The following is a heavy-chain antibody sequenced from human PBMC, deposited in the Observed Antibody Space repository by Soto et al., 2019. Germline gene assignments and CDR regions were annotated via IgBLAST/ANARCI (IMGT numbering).Heavy chain of an antibody. CDR2: IKSKTDGATT. V-gene: IGHV3-15*01. Sequence: EVQLVESGGKLVKPGGSLRLSCAASGFTFSNAWMSWVRQGPGKGLEWVGRIKSKTDGATTDYAAPVKGRFTISRDDSKNTLYLQMNSLKTDDTAVYYCTTEFRGGGSGHYWGPGTLVTVSS. CDR1: GFTFSNAW. D-gene: IGHD6-19*01. CDR3: TTEFRGGGSGHY. J-gene: IGHJ4*02.